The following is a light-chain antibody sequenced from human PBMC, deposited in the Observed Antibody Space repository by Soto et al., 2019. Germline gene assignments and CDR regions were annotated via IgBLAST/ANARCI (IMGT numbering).Light chain of an antibody. CDR3: QQSYSSPYT. V-gene: IGKV1-39*01. CDR2: STS. J-gene: IGKJ2*01. CDR1: QDINKY. Sequence: DIQMTQSPSSLSAAVGDRVTITCRASQDINKYLNWYHQTPGKAPKLLLFSTSTLYSGVPSRFSGSRSGTDFTLTISSLQPEDFATYYCQQSYSSPYTFGQGTKVEIK.